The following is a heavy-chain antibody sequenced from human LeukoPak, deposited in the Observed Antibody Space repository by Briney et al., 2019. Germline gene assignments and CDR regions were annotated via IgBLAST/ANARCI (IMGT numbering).Heavy chain of an antibody. CDR1: GDSISSGDYY. CDR2: IYTSGST. Sequence: SETLSLTCTVSGDSISSGDYYWSWIRQPPGKGLEWIGRIYTSGSTNYNPSLKSRVTISVDTSKNQFSLKLSSVTAADTAVYYCARDGGYYYDSKFDPWGQGTLVTVSS. D-gene: IGHD3-22*01. CDR3: ARDGGYYYDSKFDP. V-gene: IGHV4-61*02. J-gene: IGHJ5*02.